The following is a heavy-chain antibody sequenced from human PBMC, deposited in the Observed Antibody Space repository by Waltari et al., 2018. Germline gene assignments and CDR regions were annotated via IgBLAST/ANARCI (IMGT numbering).Heavy chain of an antibody. CDR1: GGTFSSYA. CDR2: IIPIFGTA. CDR3: ARAWVDTAMVTDYYYGMDV. D-gene: IGHD5-18*01. J-gene: IGHJ6*02. Sequence: QVQLVQSGAEVKKPGSSVKVSCKASGGTFSSYAISWVRQAPGQGLEWMGGIIPIFGTANCAQKFQGRVTITADESTSTAYMERSSLRSEDTAVYYCARAWVDTAMVTDYYYGMDVWGQGTTVTVSS. V-gene: IGHV1-69*01.